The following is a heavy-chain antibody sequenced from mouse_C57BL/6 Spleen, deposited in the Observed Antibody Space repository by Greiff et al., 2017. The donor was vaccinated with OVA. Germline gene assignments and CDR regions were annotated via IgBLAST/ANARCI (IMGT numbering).Heavy chain of an antibody. CDR1: GYTFTSYW. V-gene: IGHV1-69*01. CDR3: TNWDAAFDY. J-gene: IGHJ2*01. CDR2: IDPSDSYT. D-gene: IGHD4-1*01. Sequence: QVQLQQPGAELVMPGASVKLSCKASGYTFTSYWMHWVKQRPGQGLEWIGEIDPSDSYTNYNQKFKGKSTLTVDKSSSTAYMQLSSLTSEDSAVYYCTNWDAAFDYWGQGTTLTVSS.